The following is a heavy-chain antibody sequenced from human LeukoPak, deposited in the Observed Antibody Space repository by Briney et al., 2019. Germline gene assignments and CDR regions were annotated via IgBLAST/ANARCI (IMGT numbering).Heavy chain of an antibody. CDR3: ARGRWDYDSSGYYHPVY. J-gene: IGHJ4*02. V-gene: IGHV3-7*03. CDR1: GFTFSGYW. Sequence: GGSLRLSCTVSGFTFSGYWMSWVRQAPGKGLEWVANIRDDGGLKNYVDSVKGRFTISRDNAKNSVSLQMNSLRAEDTAVYYCARGRWDYDSSGYYHPVYWGQGTLVTVSS. D-gene: IGHD3-22*01. CDR2: IRDDGGLK.